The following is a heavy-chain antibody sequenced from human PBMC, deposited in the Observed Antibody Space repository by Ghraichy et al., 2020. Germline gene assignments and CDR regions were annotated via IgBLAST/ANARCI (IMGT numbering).Heavy chain of an antibody. V-gene: IGHV4-39*01. D-gene: IGHD3-10*01. CDR2: VYSSGGS. CDR1: GGSLNSDSYY. Sequence: ESLNISCTVSGGSLNSDSYYWGWIRQPPGKGLEWIGSVYSSGGSFYSPSLKSRVTISLDTSRSQFSLQLSSVTAAATSLYFCGRRNPGVAGALDYWGQGTLVTVSP. CDR3: GRRNPGVAGALDY. J-gene: IGHJ4*02.